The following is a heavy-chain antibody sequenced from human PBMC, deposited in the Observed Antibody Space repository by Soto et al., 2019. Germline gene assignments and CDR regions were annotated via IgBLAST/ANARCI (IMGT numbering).Heavy chain of an antibody. CDR3: ARSVPAATRHCSSYMDV. Sequence: QVQLQQWGAGLLTSSETLSLTCAVYGGSFSGHFWGWVRQPPGRGPEWIGEITPGEAATYAPSLKARVTISADTSETQFSLMPNSVPGAVTAFYHCARSVPAATRHCSSYMDVWGKGTTVAVSS. CDR2: ITPGEAA. CDR1: GGSFSGHF. J-gene: IGHJ6*03. D-gene: IGHD2-2*01. V-gene: IGHV4-34*01.